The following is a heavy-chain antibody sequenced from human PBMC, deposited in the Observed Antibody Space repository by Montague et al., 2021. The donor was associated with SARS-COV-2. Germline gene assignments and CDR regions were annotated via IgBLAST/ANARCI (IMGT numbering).Heavy chain of an antibody. CDR1: SGSIRSGSYY. V-gene: IGHV4-61*02. J-gene: IGHJ2*01. CDR3: ARDAGGAAAGKGRYFDL. D-gene: IGHD6-13*01. Sequence: TLSLTCSVSSGSIRSGSYYWTWIRQPAGKGLEWIGRIYTGGTTYYNPSLKSRVTISLDTSKNQFSLNLNSVTAADTAVYFCARDAGGAAAGKGRYFDLWGRGTLVTASS. CDR2: IYTGGTT.